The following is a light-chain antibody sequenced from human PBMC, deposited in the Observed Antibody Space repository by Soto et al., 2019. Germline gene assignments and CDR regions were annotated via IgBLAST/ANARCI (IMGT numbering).Light chain of an antibody. V-gene: IGLV2-23*01. CDR2: EDI. CDR3: CSYAGGTSVV. J-gene: IGLJ2*01. CDR1: SSDVGRYNL. Sequence: QSALTQPASVSGSPGQSITISCTGSSSDVGRYNLVSWHQQHPGKAPKLIIYEDIERPSGVSNRFSGSKSGNTASLTISGLQTEDEADYYCCSYAGGTSVVFGGGTKVTVL.